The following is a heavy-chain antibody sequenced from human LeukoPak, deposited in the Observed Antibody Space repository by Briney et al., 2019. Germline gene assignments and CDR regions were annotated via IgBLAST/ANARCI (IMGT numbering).Heavy chain of an antibody. CDR1: GGSFSGYY. D-gene: IGHD5-18*01. J-gene: IGHJ6*03. CDR2: INHNGST. CDR3: ARGGYSYGLLRSIQVSLDYYMDV. V-gene: IGHV4-34*01. Sequence: SETLSLTCAVYGGSFSGYYWSWIRQPPGKGLEWIGEINHNGSTNYNPSLKSRVTISVDTSKNQFSLKLSSVTAADTAVYYCARGGYSYGLLRSIQVSLDYYMDVWGKGTTVTVSS.